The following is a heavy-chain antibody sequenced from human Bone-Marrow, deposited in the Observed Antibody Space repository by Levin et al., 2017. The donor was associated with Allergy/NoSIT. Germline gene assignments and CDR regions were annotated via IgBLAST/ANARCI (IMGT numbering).Heavy chain of an antibody. CDR2: IFASSSHT. J-gene: IGHJ4*01. Sequence: GGSLRLSCVASGFTFSSFAMTWVRQAPGKGLEWVSAIFASSSHTYYADSVKGRFTISRDNSKNTVYLHVNNLRVEDTAVYYCAKEDGSGGPSHLDYWGQGTLVTVSS. CDR3: AKEDGSGGPSHLDY. D-gene: IGHD6-19*01. V-gene: IGHV3-23*01. CDR1: GFTFSSFA.